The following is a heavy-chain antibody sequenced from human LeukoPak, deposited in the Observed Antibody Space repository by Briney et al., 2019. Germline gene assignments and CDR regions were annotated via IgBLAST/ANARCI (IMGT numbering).Heavy chain of an antibody. CDR2: IYGSGRRT. CDR1: GFTFSIYA. J-gene: IGHJ4*02. V-gene: IGHV3-23*01. Sequence: GGPLRLSCAASGFTFSIYAMSWVRQAPGKGLEWVSEIYGSGRRTYYADFLKGRFTISRDNSKNTVYLQMNSLRAEDTAVYYCVKGGTSAYFDAWGQGTLVTVSS. CDR3: VKGGTSAYFDA. D-gene: IGHD3-9*01.